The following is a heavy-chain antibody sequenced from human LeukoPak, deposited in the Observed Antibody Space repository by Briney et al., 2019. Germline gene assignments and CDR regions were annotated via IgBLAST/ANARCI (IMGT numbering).Heavy chain of an antibody. V-gene: IGHV3-21*04. Sequence: KPGGSLRLSCAASGFTFSSYSMNWVRQAPGKGLEWVSSISSSSSYIYYADSVKGRFTISRDSAKSSLYLQMNSLRAEDMALYYCAKGSLYSSSSAAAYFDYWGQGTLVTVSS. J-gene: IGHJ4*02. CDR3: AKGSLYSSSSAAAYFDY. D-gene: IGHD6-6*01. CDR1: GFTFSSYS. CDR2: ISSSSSYI.